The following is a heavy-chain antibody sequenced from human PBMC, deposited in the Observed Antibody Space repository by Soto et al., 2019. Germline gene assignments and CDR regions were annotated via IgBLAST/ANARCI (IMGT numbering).Heavy chain of an antibody. D-gene: IGHD5-18*01. CDR3: ARGETAMVLGPGAS. CDR1: GGSVSRGPYY. CDR2: IYYSGST. V-gene: IGHV4-61*01. Sequence: QVQLQESGPGLVQYSETLALTCAVSGGSVSRGPYYWSWIRQPPGKVLEWIGYIYYSGSTNYNPPLKSRVAISLDTCNSQYSLRLTSVISAATAVYYWARGETAMVLGPGASWCQGSLVTVSS. J-gene: IGHJ5*02.